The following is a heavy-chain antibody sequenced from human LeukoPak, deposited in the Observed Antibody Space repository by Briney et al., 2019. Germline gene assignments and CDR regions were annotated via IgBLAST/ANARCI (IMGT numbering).Heavy chain of an antibody. J-gene: IGHJ3*02. V-gene: IGHV1-69*04. Sequence: ASVKVSCKASGGTFSSYAISWVRQAPGQGLEWMGRIIPILGIANYAQKFQGRVTITADKSTSTAYMELSSLRSEDTAVYYCARVVLGSSSLSIHFDIWGQGTMVTVSS. CDR3: ARVVLGSSSLSIHFDI. CDR2: IIPILGIA. D-gene: IGHD6-13*01. CDR1: GGTFSSYA.